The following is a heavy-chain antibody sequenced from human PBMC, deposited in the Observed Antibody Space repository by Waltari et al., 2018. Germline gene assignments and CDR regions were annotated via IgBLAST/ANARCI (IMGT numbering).Heavy chain of an antibody. D-gene: IGHD3-22*01. CDR1: GYTFTGYY. Sequence: QVQLVQSGAEVKKPGASVKVSCKASGYTFTGYYMHWVRQAPGQGLEWMGRINPNSGGTNYAQKLQGRVTMTRDTSSSTAYMELSRLRSDDTAVYYCARDYYDSSGYSDYWGQGTLVTVSS. CDR2: INPNSGGT. J-gene: IGHJ4*02. CDR3: ARDYYDSSGYSDY. V-gene: IGHV1-2*06.